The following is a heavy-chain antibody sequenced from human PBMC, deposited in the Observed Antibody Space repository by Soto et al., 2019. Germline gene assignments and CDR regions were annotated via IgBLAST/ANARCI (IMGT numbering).Heavy chain of an antibody. CDR3: AKDNGGFWGVPRGGSYAYFGMDV. J-gene: IGHJ6*02. Sequence: GGSLRLSCAASGFTFNTFAMTWVRQAPGRGLEWVSGISWDSGTIDYGDSVKGRFTISRDNAKNYLYLQMDSLSPEDTAFYFCAKDNGGFWGVPRGGSYAYFGMDVWGQGTTVTVSS. CDR1: GFTFNTFA. V-gene: IGHV3-9*01. CDR2: ISWDSGTI. D-gene: IGHD3-3*01.